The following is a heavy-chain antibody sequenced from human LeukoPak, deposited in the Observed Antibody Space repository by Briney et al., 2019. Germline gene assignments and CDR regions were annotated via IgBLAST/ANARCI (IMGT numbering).Heavy chain of an antibody. Sequence: GGSLRLSCTASGFTFSSYGMHWVRQAPGKGLEWVAVIPYDGTDKYYTDSVKGRFTISRDNSKNMLYLQTNSLRAEDTAVYHCAKDLGHCSGGSCLYFDYWGQGTLVPVSS. V-gene: IGHV3-30*18. CDR3: AKDLGHCSGGSCLYFDY. CDR2: IPYDGTDK. J-gene: IGHJ4*02. D-gene: IGHD2-15*01. CDR1: GFTFSSYG.